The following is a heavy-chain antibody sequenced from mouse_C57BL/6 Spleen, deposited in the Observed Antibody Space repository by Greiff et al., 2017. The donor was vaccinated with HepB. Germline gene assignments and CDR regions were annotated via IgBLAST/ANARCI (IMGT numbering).Heavy chain of an antibody. Sequence: EVQLQQSGPELVKPGASVKMSCKASGYTFTDYNMHWVKQSHGKSLEWIGYINPNNGGTSYNQKFKGKATLTVNKSSSTAYMELRSLTSEDSAVYYCARSEGYDDGTGFAYWGQGTLVTVSA. D-gene: IGHD2-2*01. CDR3: ARSEGYDDGTGFAY. CDR2: INPNNGGT. V-gene: IGHV1-22*01. J-gene: IGHJ3*01. CDR1: GYTFTDYN.